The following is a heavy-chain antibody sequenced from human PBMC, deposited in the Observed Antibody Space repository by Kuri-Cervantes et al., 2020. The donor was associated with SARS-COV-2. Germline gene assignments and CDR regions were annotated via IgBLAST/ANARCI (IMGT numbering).Heavy chain of an antibody. CDR3: ARGFWTGFLFDS. CDR2: IYYGGST. CDR1: GFSVTSGSYY. D-gene: IGHD3/OR15-3a*01. V-gene: IGHV4-61*01. J-gene: IGHJ4*02. Sequence: SETLSLTCSVSGFSVTSGSYYWSWLRQSPGKGLEGIGYIYYGGSTTYNPALKSRVTISIDMTNNQFFLNLKGASAADTAVYYCARGFWTGFLFDSWGQGSLVTVSS.